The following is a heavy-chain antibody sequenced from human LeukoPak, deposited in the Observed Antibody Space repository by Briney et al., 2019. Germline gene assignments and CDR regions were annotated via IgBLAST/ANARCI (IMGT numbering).Heavy chain of an antibody. D-gene: IGHD6-19*01. CDR2: ISGRGGNT. V-gene: IGHV3-23*01. CDR1: GLTFNNYA. J-gene: IGHJ4*02. Sequence: GGSLRLSCAASGLTFNNYALTWIRQAPGKGLEWVSSISGRGGNTNYADSVKGRFTISRDNAKNSLYLQMDGLRAEDTAVYYCARDRGAVAATWFDYWGQGTLVTVSS. CDR3: ARDRGAVAATWFDY.